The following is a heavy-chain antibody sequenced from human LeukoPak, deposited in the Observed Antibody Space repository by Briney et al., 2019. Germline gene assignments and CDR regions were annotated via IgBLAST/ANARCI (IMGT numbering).Heavy chain of an antibody. Sequence: SDTLSLTCTVSGGSITSSGFYWGWIRQPPGKGLEWIGNIYYGGSAYYNSSLKSRVTISVDTSKNQFSLKLSSVAAADTAVYYCARQPNIVVVDNWFDPWGQGTLVAVSS. CDR2: IYYGGSA. CDR1: GGSITSSGFY. CDR3: ARQPNIVVVDNWFDP. V-gene: IGHV4-39*07. J-gene: IGHJ5*02. D-gene: IGHD2-15*01.